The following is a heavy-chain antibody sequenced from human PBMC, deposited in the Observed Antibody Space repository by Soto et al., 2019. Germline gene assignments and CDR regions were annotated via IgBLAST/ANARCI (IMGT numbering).Heavy chain of an antibody. CDR1: GFTFTSYA. J-gene: IGHJ4*02. CDR2: ISASGGTT. D-gene: IGHD6-19*01. V-gene: IGHV3-23*01. CDR3: AKVRGWHAIDY. Sequence: EVQLLESGGGLVQPGGSLRLSCAASGFTFTSYAMSWVRQAPGKGLDWVSAISASGGTTYYADSVKGRFTISRDNSKNTLCLQMNSLRAEDTAVYYCAKVRGWHAIDYWGQGTLVTVSS.